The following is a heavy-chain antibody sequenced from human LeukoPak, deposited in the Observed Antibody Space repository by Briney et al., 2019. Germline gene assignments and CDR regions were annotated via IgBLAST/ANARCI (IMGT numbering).Heavy chain of an antibody. V-gene: IGHV3-33*01. Sequence: GRSLRLSCAASGFAFNTYAMHWVRQAPGQGLEWVALIWHDGSHKFYSNSVRGQFTISRDNSKNTVSLQMNNLRPEDTAVYYCAREYSGSYTHFDYWGQGTLVTVSS. CDR2: IWHDGSHK. D-gene: IGHD1-26*01. CDR1: GFAFNTYA. CDR3: AREYSGSYTHFDY. J-gene: IGHJ4*02.